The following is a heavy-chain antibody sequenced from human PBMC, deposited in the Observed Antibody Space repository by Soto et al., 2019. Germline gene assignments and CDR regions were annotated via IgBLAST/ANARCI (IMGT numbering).Heavy chain of an antibody. Sequence: GGSLRLSCAASGFTFSSYSMNWVRQAPGKGLEWVSSISSSSSYIYYADSVKGRFTISRDNAKNSLYLQMNSLRAEDTAVYYCARAASNDFWSGYQKLIDYWGQGTLVTVSS. CDR2: ISSSSSYI. D-gene: IGHD3-3*01. V-gene: IGHV3-21*01. J-gene: IGHJ4*02. CDR1: GFTFSSYS. CDR3: ARAASNDFWSGYQKLIDY.